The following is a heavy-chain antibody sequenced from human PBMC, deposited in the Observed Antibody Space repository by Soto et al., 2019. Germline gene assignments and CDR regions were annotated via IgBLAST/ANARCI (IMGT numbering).Heavy chain of an antibody. J-gene: IGHJ4*02. CDR3: ARDLAAGDH. D-gene: IGHD6-25*01. Sequence: QVQLVQSGAEVKKPGASVKLSCRTSGYTFTHYXXXWVRQAPGQGLEWLAIINPASGSTNYAQDFLGRVTLTMDTSTTTVYMELSGLRAEDTAIFYCARDLAAGDHWGQGTLVTVSS. CDR1: GYTFTHYX. V-gene: IGHV1-46*01. CDR2: INPASGST.